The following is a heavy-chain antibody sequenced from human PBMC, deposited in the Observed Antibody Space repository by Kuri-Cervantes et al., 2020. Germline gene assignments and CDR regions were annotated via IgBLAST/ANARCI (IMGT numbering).Heavy chain of an antibody. CDR2: ISHDGVT. J-gene: IGHJ4*02. CDR3: ARGMAAAGNFDY. D-gene: IGHD6-13*01. V-gene: IGHV4-38-2*01. Sequence: SQTLSLTCVVSGSSTSRNYFWAWIRQPPGKGLEWIGSISHDGVTNYNPSLKSRVTISVDTSKNQFSLKLSSVTAADTAVYYCARGMAAAGNFDYWGQGTLVTVSS. CDR1: GSSTSRNYF.